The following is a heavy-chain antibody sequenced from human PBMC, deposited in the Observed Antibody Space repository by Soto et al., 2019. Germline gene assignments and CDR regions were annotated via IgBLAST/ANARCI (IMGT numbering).Heavy chain of an antibody. V-gene: IGHV2-5*02. CDR3: SCSGAHSNGRYF. CDR2: IYWDDDK. J-gene: IGHJ4*02. CDR1: GFSLSTTGVG. D-gene: IGHD4-4*01. Sequence: SGPTLVNPTQTLTLTCTFSGFSLSTTGVGVGWIRQPPGKALEWLALIYWDDDKRYSPSLKSRLTITKDTSKNQVVLTMTNMDPIDTATFYCSCSGAHSNGRYFWAQRTLDTVSS.